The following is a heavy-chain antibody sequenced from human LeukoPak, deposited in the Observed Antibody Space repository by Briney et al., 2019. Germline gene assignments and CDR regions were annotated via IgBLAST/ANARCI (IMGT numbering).Heavy chain of an antibody. CDR1: GYTFTGYY. CDR2: INPNSGGT. D-gene: IGHD5-18*01. J-gene: IGHJ6*03. Sequence: ASVKVSCKASGYTFTGYYMHWVRQAPGQGLEWMRWINPNSGGTNYAQKFQGRVTMTRDTSISTAYMELSRLRSDDTAVYYCARTTEGGYSYGYFYYYYMDVWGKGTTVTISS. CDR3: ARTTEGGYSYGYFYYYYMDV. V-gene: IGHV1-2*02.